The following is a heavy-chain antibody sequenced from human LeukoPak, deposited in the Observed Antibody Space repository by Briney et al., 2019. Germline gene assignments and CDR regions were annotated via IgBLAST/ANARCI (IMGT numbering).Heavy chain of an antibody. D-gene: IGHD3-22*01. CDR3: ARDLYYDSSGYYEDI. Sequence: GGSLRLSCAASGFTFSDYYMSWIRQAPGKGLEWVSYISSSGSTIYYADSVKGRFTISRDNAKISLYLQMNSLRAEDTAVYYCARDLYYDSSGYYEDIWGQGTMVTVSS. J-gene: IGHJ3*02. V-gene: IGHV3-11*01. CDR2: ISSSGSTI. CDR1: GFTFSDYY.